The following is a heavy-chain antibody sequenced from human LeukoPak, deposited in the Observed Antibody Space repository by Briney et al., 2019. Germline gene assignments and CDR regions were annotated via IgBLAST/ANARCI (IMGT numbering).Heavy chain of an antibody. D-gene: IGHD3-16*01. CDR3: ARHSYTLPDY. V-gene: IGHV3-74*01. Sequence: GGSLRLSCAASGFTFSTYWMYWVRQAPGKGLVWVSLISGDGTTTRNAASVMGRFTISRDSSKNTLYRQMNSLRADDTAVYYCARHSYTLPDYWGQGTLVTVSS. J-gene: IGHJ4*02. CDR1: GFTFSTYW. CDR2: ISGDGTTT.